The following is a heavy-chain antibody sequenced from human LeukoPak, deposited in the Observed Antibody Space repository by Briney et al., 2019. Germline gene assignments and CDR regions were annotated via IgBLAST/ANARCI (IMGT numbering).Heavy chain of an antibody. D-gene: IGHD3-22*01. CDR2: ITAYNGNT. J-gene: IGHJ4*02. CDR3: ARGGLSLPFDY. CDR1: GYTFTRYG. Sequence: GASVKVSCKASGYTFTRYGIRWVRQAPGQGLDWMGWITAYNGNTNYAQKLQGRVTMTTDTSTSTAYMELRSLRSDDTAVYYCARGGLSLPFDYWGQGTLVTVSS. V-gene: IGHV1-18*04.